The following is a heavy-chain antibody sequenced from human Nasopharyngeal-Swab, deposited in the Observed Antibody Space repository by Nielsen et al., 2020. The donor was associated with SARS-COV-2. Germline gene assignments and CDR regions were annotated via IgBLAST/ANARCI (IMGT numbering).Heavy chain of an antibody. D-gene: IGHD6-6*01. V-gene: IGHV4-59*01. CDR2: IYYSGST. CDR3: ARGLVRSLNSYYYYMDV. Sequence: SETLSLTCTVSGGSISSYYWSWIRQTPGKGLEWIGYIYYSGSTNYNPSLKSRVTISVDTSKNQFSLKLSSVTAADTAVYYCARGLVRSLNSYYYYMDVWGKGTTVTVSS. CDR1: GGSISSYY. J-gene: IGHJ6*03.